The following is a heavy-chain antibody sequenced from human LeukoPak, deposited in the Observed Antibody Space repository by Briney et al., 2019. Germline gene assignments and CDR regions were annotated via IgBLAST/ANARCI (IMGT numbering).Heavy chain of an antibody. CDR1: GFTFSSYA. Sequence: PGGSLRLSCAASGFTFSSYAMSWVRQAPGKGLEWVSAITGSGGSSDYADSVKGRFTISRDNSKDTLYLQMNSLRAEDTAVYYCAKDQGSGTYTDYWGQGTLVTVSS. CDR2: ITGSGGSS. J-gene: IGHJ4*02. CDR3: AKDQGSGTYTDY. D-gene: IGHD3-10*01. V-gene: IGHV3-23*01.